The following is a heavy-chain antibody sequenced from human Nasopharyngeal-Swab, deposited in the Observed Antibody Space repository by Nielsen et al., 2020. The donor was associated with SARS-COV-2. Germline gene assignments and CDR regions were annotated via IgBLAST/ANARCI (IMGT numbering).Heavy chain of an antibody. V-gene: IGHV3-11*05. J-gene: IGHJ2*01. Sequence: GESLKISCAASGFTFSDYYMSWIRQAPGKGLEWVSYISSSSSYTNYADSVKGRFTISRDNAKNSLYLQMNSLRAEDTAVYYCAKAQGAITYWYFDLWGRGTLVTVSS. D-gene: IGHD1-26*01. CDR3: AKAQGAITYWYFDL. CDR1: GFTFSDYY. CDR2: ISSSSSYT.